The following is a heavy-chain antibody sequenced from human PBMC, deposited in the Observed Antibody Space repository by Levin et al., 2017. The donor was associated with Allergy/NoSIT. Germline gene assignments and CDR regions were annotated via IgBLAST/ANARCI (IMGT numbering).Heavy chain of an antibody. J-gene: IGHJ6*02. CDR2: INSDGKTT. CDR1: GFTFSGFW. Sequence: ETLSLTCAASGFTFSGFWMHWVRQVPGKGLVWVSGINSDGKTTTYADSVRGRFTISRDNAKNTLYLQMNSLRVEDTAVYHCARGRYYGMDVWGQGTTVTVSS. V-gene: IGHV3-74*01. CDR3: ARGRYYGMDV.